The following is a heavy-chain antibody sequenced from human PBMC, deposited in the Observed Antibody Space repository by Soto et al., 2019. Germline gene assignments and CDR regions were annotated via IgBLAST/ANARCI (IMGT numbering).Heavy chain of an antibody. CDR2: ISGSGGST. Sequence: GGSLRLSCAASGFTFSSYAMSWVRQAPGKGLEWVSAISGSGGSTYYADSVKGRFTISRDNSKNTLYLQMNSLRAEDTAVYYCAKAMIGAAGELSWFDPWGQGTLVTVSS. D-gene: IGHD6-13*01. CDR3: AKAMIGAAGELSWFDP. V-gene: IGHV3-23*01. CDR1: GFTFSSYA. J-gene: IGHJ5*02.